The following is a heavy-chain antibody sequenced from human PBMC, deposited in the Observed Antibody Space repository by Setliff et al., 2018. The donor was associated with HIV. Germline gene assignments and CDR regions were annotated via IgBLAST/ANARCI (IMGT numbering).Heavy chain of an antibody. CDR3: AREPLPSAGHWEDAFDV. CDR2: IFHSGST. Sequence: PSETLSLTCSVSGASTRSDYWTWIRQPPGKGLEWIGYIFHSGSTTYNPSLKSRVTISIDTSKNQFSLRLTSVTAADTAIYYCAREPLPSAGHWEDAFDVWGQGTLVT. J-gene: IGHJ3*01. D-gene: IGHD2-2*01. CDR1: GASTRSDY. V-gene: IGHV4-59*01.